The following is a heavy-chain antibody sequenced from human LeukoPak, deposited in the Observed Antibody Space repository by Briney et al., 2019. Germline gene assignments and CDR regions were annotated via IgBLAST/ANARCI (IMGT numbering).Heavy chain of an antibody. CDR3: ARVSNCSGGSCYSRYYYGMDV. V-gene: IGHV1-69*13. CDR2: IIPIFGTA. CDR1: GGTFSSYA. Sequence: SVKVSCKASGGTFSSYAISWVRQAPGQGLEWMGGIIPIFGTANYAHKFQGRVTITADESTSTAYMELSSLRSEDTAVYNCARVSNCSGGSCYSRYYYGMDVWGQGTTVTVSS. J-gene: IGHJ6*02. D-gene: IGHD2-15*01.